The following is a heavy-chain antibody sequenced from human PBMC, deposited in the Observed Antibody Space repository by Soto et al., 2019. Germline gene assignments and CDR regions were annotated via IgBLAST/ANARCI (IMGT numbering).Heavy chain of an antibody. V-gene: IGHV3-23*01. Sequence: GGSLRLSCAASGFTFSSYAMSWVRQAPGKGLEWVSAISGSGGSTYYADSVKGRFTISRDNSKNTLYLQMNSLRAEDTAVYYCATIERYCSSTSCPYYYGMDVWGQGTTVTVSS. D-gene: IGHD2-2*01. CDR3: ATIERYCSSTSCPYYYGMDV. CDR1: GFTFSSYA. CDR2: ISGSGGST. J-gene: IGHJ6*02.